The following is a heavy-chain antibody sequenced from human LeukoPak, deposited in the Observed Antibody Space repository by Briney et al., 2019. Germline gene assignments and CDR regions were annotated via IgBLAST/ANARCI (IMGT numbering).Heavy chain of an antibody. Sequence: SETLSLTCAVSGGSISSGGYSWSWIRQPPGKGLEWIGYIYHSGITYYNPSLKSRVTISVDRSKNQFSLKLSSVTAADTAVYYCARLGSRDAFDIWGQGTMVTVSS. CDR2: IYHSGIT. V-gene: IGHV4-30-2*01. CDR1: GGSISSGGYS. CDR3: ARLGSRDAFDI. J-gene: IGHJ3*02. D-gene: IGHD3-16*01.